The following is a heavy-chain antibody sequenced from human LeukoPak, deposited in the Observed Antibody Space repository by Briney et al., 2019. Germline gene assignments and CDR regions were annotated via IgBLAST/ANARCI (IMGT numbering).Heavy chain of an antibody. CDR3: AHRKNYYDSSVFDN. D-gene: IGHD3-22*01. V-gene: IGHV2-5*02. J-gene: IGHJ4*02. CDR2: IYWDDDR. CDR1: GFSLNTRGVG. Sequence: ESGPTLFNPTHTLTLTFTFSGFSLNTRGVGVGWIRQPPGRALEWLSLIYWDDDRRYSPSLKSRLTITKDTSKNQVVLTMTNMDPVDTATYFCAHRKNYYDSSVFDNWGQGTLVTVSS.